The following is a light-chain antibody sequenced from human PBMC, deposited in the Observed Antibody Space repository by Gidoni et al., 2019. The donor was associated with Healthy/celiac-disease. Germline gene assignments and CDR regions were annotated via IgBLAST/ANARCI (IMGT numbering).Light chain of an antibody. V-gene: IGKV3-15*01. Sequence: EIVMTQSPATLSVSPGERATLSCRASQSVSSNLAWYQQKPGQAPRLLIYGASTRATGSPARFSGNGSGTEFTLTISSLQSEDFAVYYCQQYNNWPPWTFXXXTKVEIK. J-gene: IGKJ1*01. CDR3: QQYNNWPPWT. CDR1: QSVSSN. CDR2: GAS.